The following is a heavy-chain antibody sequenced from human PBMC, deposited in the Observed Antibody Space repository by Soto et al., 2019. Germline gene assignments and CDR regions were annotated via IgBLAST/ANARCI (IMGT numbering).Heavy chain of an antibody. CDR2: IYHSGST. D-gene: IGHD4-17*01. J-gene: IGHJ4*02. CDR1: GGSFSGYY. Sequence: SETLPLPWAVDGGSFSGYYWRCIRQPPGKGLEWIGSIYHSGSTNYNPSLKSRVTISVDTSKNQFSLKLSSVTAADTAVYYCATVTTLKLAVNYWGQGPLVTVSS. V-gene: IGHV4-34*01. CDR3: ATVTTLKLAVNY.